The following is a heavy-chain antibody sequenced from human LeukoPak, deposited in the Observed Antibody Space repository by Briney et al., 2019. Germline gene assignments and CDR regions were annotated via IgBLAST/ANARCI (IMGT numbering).Heavy chain of an antibody. CDR3: ARSAVGVVPAATPCAFDI. CDR2: IYHSGSA. V-gene: IGHV4-30-2*01. Sequence: PSETLSLTCTVSGGSISSGGYYWSWIRQPPGKGLEWIGYIYHSGSAYYNPSLKSRVTISVDRSKNQFSLKLSSVTAADTAVYYCARSAVGVVPAATPCAFDIWGQGTMVTVSS. D-gene: IGHD2-2*01. J-gene: IGHJ3*02. CDR1: GGSISSGGYY.